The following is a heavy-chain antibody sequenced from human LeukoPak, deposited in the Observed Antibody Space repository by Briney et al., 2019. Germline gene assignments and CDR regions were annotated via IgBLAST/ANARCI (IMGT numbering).Heavy chain of an antibody. CDR2: IWYDGSNK. Sequence: GGSLRLSCAASGFTFSSYGMHWVRQAPGKGLEWVAVIWYDGSNKYYADSVKGRFTMSRDTSKNTLYLQMNSLRAEDTAVYYCARGNRLDYWGQGTLLTVSS. D-gene: IGHD1-14*01. J-gene: IGHJ4*02. CDR3: ARGNRLDY. CDR1: GFTFSSYG. V-gene: IGHV3-33*01.